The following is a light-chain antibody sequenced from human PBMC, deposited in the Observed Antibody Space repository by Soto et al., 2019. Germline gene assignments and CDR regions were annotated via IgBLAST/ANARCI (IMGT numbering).Light chain of an antibody. CDR1: SSDVGGYNY. J-gene: IGLJ3*02. CDR3: CSSAGSRWV. Sequence: QSALTQPRSVSGSPGQSVTISCTGTSSDVGGYNYVSWYQQHPGKAPKLIIYDVSQRPSGVPDRFSGSKSGNTASLTISGLQAEDEADYYCCSSAGSRWVFGGGTKLTVL. CDR2: DVS. V-gene: IGLV2-11*01.